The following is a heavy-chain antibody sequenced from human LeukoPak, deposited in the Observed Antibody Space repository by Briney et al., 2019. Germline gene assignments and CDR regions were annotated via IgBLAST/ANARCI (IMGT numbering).Heavy chain of an antibody. Sequence: SETLSLTCTVSGGSISTYYWSWIRQTPGKGLEWIGYVYYTGSTNSNPSLTSRVTISVDTSKNQVSLKLTSVTAADTAVYYCARGDRDPSRPDYWGQGTLVTVSS. CDR1: GGSISTYY. CDR2: VYYTGST. J-gene: IGHJ4*02. V-gene: IGHV4-59*01. D-gene: IGHD1-26*01. CDR3: ARGDRDPSRPDY.